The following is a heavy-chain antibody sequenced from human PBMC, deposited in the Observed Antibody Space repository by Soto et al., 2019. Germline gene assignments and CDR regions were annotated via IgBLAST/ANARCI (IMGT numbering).Heavy chain of an antibody. CDR2: IYYSGST. V-gene: IGHV4-39*01. D-gene: IGHD3-10*01. J-gene: IGHJ4*02. CDR3: ARSDITMVRGVMSY. CDR1: GGSISSSSYY. Sequence: SETLSLTCTVPGGSISSSSYYWGWIRQPPGKGLEWIGSIYYSGSTYYNPSLKSRVTISVDTSKNQFSLKLSSVTAADTAVYYCARSDITMVRGVMSYWGQGTLVTVSS.